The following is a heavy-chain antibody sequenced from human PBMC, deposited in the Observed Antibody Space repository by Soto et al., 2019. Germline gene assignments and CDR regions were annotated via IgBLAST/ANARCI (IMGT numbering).Heavy chain of an antibody. Sequence: GGSLRLSCAASGFTFSSYSMNWVRQAPGKGLEWVSSISSSSSYIYYADSVKGRFTISRDNAKNSLYLQMNSLRAEDTAVYYCASFDILTGAIDYWGQGTLVTVSS. CDR3: ASFDILTGAIDY. J-gene: IGHJ4*02. CDR1: GFTFSSYS. D-gene: IGHD3-9*01. V-gene: IGHV3-21*01. CDR2: ISSSSSYI.